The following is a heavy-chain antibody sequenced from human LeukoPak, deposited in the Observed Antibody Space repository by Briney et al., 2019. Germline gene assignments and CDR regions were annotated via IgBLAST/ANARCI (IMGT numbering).Heavy chain of an antibody. J-gene: IGHJ6*02. CDR2: ISGDGGST. V-gene: IGHV3-43*02. D-gene: IGHD3-10*01. CDR3: AKDKVLWFGEIFYYSYGMDV. CDR1: GFTFDDYA. Sequence: PGGSLRLSCAASGFTFDDYAMHWVRQAPGKGLEWVSLISGDGGSTYYADSVKGRFTISRDNSKTSLYLQMNSLRTEDTALYYCAKDKVLWFGEIFYYSYGMDVWGQGTTVTVSS.